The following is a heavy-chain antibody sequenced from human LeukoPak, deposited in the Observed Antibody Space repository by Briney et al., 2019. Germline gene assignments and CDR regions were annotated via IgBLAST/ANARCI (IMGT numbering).Heavy chain of an antibody. Sequence: GGSLRLSCAASGFTFSSYGMSWVRQAPGKGLEWVSAISGSGGSTYYADSVKGRFTISRDNSKNTLYLQMNSLRAEDTAVYYCAKTRGVEGAFDIWGQGTRVTVSS. V-gene: IGHV3-23*01. CDR1: GFTFSSYG. CDR3: AKTRGVEGAFDI. D-gene: IGHD2-21*01. J-gene: IGHJ3*02. CDR2: ISGSGGST.